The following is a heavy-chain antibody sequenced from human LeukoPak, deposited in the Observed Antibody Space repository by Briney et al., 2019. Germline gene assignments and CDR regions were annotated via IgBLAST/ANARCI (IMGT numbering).Heavy chain of an antibody. CDR1: GESFSGYY. D-gene: IGHD3-3*01. J-gene: IGHJ4*02. Sequence: PSETLSLTCAVYGESFSGYYWSWIRQPPGKGLEWIGEINHSGSTNYNPSLKSRVTISVDTSKNQFSLKLSSVTAADTAVYYCARGLPLRFLEWLPLDYWGQGTLVTVSS. V-gene: IGHV4-34*01. CDR3: ARGLPLRFLEWLPLDY. CDR2: INHSGST.